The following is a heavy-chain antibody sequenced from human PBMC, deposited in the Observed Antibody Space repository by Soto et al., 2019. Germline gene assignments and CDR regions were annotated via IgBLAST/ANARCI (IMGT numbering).Heavy chain of an antibody. J-gene: IGHJ5*02. CDR1: GGSISSGGYY. CDR2: IYYSGRT. V-gene: IGHV4-31*03. CDR3: ARVRRSDDSNYGRGGWFDP. D-gene: IGHD4-4*01. Sequence: QVQLQESGPGLVKPSQTLSLTCTVSGGSISSGGYYWSWIRQHPGKGLEWIGYIYYSGRTYYNPSLHSRVTISVNTSNNQVSLKLSSVTAADTDVYYCARVRRSDDSNYGRGGWFDPWGQGTLVTVSS.